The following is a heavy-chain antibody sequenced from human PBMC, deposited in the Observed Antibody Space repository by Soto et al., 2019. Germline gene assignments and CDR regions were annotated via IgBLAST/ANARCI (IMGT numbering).Heavy chain of an antibody. CDR3: AKGKYSSSGLLDY. V-gene: IGHV1-2*04. CDR1: GYTFTGYY. CDR2: INPNSGGT. D-gene: IGHD6-6*01. J-gene: IGHJ4*02. Sequence: ASVKVSCKASGYTFTGYYMHWVRQAPGQGLEWMGWINPNSGGTNYAQKFQGWVTMTRDTSISTAYMELSRLRSEDTALYHCAKGKYSSSGLLDYWGQGTLVTVSS.